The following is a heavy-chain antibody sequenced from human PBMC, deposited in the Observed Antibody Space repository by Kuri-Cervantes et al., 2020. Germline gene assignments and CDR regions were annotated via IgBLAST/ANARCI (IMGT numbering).Heavy chain of an antibody. D-gene: IGHD2-2*01. Sequence: GESLKISCAASGFAFSSYEMNWVRQAPGKGLEWVSAISGSGGSTYYADSVKGRFTISRDNSKNTLSLQMNSLRAEDTAMYYCAKSYVPAGNNLGYFDYWGQGTLVTVSS. CDR1: GFAFSSYE. V-gene: IGHV3-23*01. CDR2: ISGSGGST. J-gene: IGHJ4*02. CDR3: AKSYVPAGNNLGYFDY.